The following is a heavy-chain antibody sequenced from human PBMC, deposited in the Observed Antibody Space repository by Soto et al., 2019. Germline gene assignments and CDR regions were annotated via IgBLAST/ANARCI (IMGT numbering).Heavy chain of an antibody. CDR1: GGAISTYY. Sequence: QVHLQESGPGLLKPSETLSLTCTVAGGAISTYYWTWIRQPAGKGLEWIGRIYSSGSTKYNPSLQSRVTMSLDQSNKQFSLRLTSVIAADTAVYYCARGQRFADWFDPWGQGPLVTVSS. J-gene: IGHJ5*02. CDR3: ARGQRFADWFDP. V-gene: IGHV4-4*07. D-gene: IGHD3-3*01. CDR2: IYSSGST.